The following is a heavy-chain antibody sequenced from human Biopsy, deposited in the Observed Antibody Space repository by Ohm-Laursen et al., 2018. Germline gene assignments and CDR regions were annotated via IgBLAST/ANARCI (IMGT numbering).Heavy chain of an antibody. CDR2: ISYTGYT. D-gene: IGHD4-23*01. V-gene: IGHV4-61*03. J-gene: IGHJ4*02. Sequence: GTLSLTCTVSGGSVSDSFHFWSWIRQPPGKGLEWIGHISYTGYTSYNASLKSRVTLSVDTSRNHFSLRLSSLTAADTAVYYCARGSNDFGGLYFPRWGQGTLLTVSS. CDR3: ARGSNDFGGLYFPR. CDR1: GGSVSDSFHF.